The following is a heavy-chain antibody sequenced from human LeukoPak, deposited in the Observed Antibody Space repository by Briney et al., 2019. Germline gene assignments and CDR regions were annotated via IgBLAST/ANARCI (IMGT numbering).Heavy chain of an antibody. J-gene: IGHJ4*02. V-gene: IGHV4-61*01. Sequence: SETLSLTCTVSGGSVSSGSFYWSWIRQPPGKGLDWIGYIDYSGSGNYNPPLKSRVTISVDTSKNQFSLKVSSVTAADTAVYYCARIPVGTAFDSWGQGTLVTVSS. CDR1: GGSVSSGSFY. CDR2: IDYSGSG. D-gene: IGHD1-26*01. CDR3: ARIPVGTAFDS.